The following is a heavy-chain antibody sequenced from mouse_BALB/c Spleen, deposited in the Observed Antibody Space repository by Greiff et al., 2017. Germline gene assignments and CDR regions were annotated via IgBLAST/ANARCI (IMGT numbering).Heavy chain of an antibody. CDR3: AHDYDGVYYYAMDY. Sequence: QVQLQQSGAELAKPGASVKMSCKASGYTFTSYWMHWVKQRPGQGLEWIGYINPSTGYTEYNQKFKDKATLTADKSSSTAYMQLSSLTSEDSAVYYCAHDYDGVYYYAMDYWGQGTSVTVSS. D-gene: IGHD2-4*01. CDR2: INPSTGYT. V-gene: IGHV1-7*01. J-gene: IGHJ4*01. CDR1: GYTFTSYW.